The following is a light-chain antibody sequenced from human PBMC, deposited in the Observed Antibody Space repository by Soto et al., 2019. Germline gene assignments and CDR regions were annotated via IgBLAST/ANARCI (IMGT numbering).Light chain of an antibody. J-gene: IGKJ1*01. CDR2: GAS. CDR1: QSVNDNY. Sequence: IVLTQSPGTLSLSPRERAILSCSASQSVNDNYLAWYQHKPGQAPRLLIYGASSRAPGIPDRLSGSGSGTDFTLTISRLEPEDCAIYSCEQYAASPRTFGQGTPVEVK. CDR3: EQYAASPRT. V-gene: IGKV3-20*01.